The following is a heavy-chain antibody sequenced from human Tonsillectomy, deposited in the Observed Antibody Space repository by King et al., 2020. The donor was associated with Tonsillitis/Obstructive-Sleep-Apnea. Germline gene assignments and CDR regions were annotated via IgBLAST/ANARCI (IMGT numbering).Heavy chain of an antibody. V-gene: IGHV4-59*01. CDR1: GGSISSYS. D-gene: IGHD3-16*01. Sequence: VQLQESGPGLVKPSETLSLTCTVSGGSISSYSWSWIRQPPGKGLEWIGDMYYSGSTNYHPSLKSGVTISVDTSKNQFSLELSSVTAADTAVDYCARDKVLEVGGDAFDIWGQGTMVTVSS. CDR2: MYYSGST. CDR3: ARDKVLEVGGDAFDI. J-gene: IGHJ3*02.